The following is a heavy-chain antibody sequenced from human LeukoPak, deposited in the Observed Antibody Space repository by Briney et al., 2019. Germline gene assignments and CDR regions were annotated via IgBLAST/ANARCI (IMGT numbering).Heavy chain of an antibody. D-gene: IGHD6-13*01. Sequence: ASVKVSCKASGYTFTGYYMHWVRQAPGQGLEWMGWINPNSGGTNYAQKFQGRVTMTRDTSISTAYMELSRLGSDDTAVYYCARRVAAAGTKYNWFDPWGQGTLVTVSS. J-gene: IGHJ5*02. V-gene: IGHV1-2*02. CDR1: GYTFTGYY. CDR2: INPNSGGT. CDR3: ARRVAAAGTKYNWFDP.